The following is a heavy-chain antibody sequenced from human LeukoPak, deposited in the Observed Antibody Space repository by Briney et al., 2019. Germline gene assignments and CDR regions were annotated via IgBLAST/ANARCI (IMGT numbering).Heavy chain of an antibody. V-gene: IGHV1-8*01. CDR3: ARAISRVVRGVIGY. J-gene: IGHJ4*02. CDR1: GYTFTSYD. D-gene: IGHD3-10*01. Sequence: ASVKVSCKTSGYTFTSYDINWVRQATGQGLEWMGWMNPNSGNTGYAQKFQGRVTMTRNTSISTAYMELSSLRSEDTAVYYCARAISRVVRGVIGYWGQGTLVTVSS. CDR2: MNPNSGNT.